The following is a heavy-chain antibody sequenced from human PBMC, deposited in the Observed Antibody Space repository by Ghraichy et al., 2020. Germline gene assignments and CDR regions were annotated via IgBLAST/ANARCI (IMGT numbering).Heavy chain of an antibody. V-gene: IGHV3-48*02. CDR1: GFTFSSYS. Sequence: GESLNISCAASGFTFSSYSMNWVRQAPGKGLEWVSYISSSSSTIYYADSVKGRFTISRDNAKNSLYLQMNSLRDEDTAVYYCARDLGGYSISWYGMDVWGQGTTVTVSS. CDR2: ISSSSSTI. CDR3: ARDLGGYSISWYGMDV. D-gene: IGHD6-13*01. J-gene: IGHJ6*02.